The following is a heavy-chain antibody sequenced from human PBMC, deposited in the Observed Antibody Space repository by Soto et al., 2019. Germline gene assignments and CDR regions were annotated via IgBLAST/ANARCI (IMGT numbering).Heavy chain of an antibody. CDR3: AGDWSRIAAGHH. CDR1: GFTVSSNY. J-gene: IGHJ5*02. D-gene: IGHD6-13*01. CDR2: IYSGGST. V-gene: IGHV3-66*01. Sequence: GGSLRLSCSASGFTVSSNYMSWVRQAPGKGLEWVSVIYSGGSTYYADSVKGRFTISKDNSKNTLYLQMNSLRAEDTAVYYCAGDWSRIAAGHHWGQGTLVTVSS.